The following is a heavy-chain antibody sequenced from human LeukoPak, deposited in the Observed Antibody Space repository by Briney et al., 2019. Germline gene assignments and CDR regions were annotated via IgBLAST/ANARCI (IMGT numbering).Heavy chain of an antibody. CDR2: IYHSGST. Sequence: PSETLSLTCTVSGGSISSGYYWGWIRQPPGKGLEWIGSIYHSGSTYYNPSLKSRVTISVDTSKNQFSLKLTSVTAADTAVYYCARAVTAVARGYFDYWGQGTLVTVSS. D-gene: IGHD6-19*01. CDR1: GGSISSGYY. V-gene: IGHV4-38-2*02. J-gene: IGHJ4*02. CDR3: ARAVTAVARGYFDY.